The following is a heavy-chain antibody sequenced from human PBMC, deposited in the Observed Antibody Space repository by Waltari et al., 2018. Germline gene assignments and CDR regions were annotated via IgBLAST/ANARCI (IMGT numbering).Heavy chain of an antibody. J-gene: IGHJ4*02. Sequence: VHLVQSGGLVVEPGGSLRLSCAASGFPFNRFSMHWVRQRPGKGLEWLSVNKDNGRAAFSADSLGGRFIVSRDNNRNSLYLQMNSLSTEDTAMYYCAKEHDSGWPTLDSWGQGTLVTVHS. CDR3: AKEHDSGWPTLDS. CDR2: NKDNGRAA. D-gene: IGHD6-19*01. CDR1: GFPFNRFS. V-gene: IGHV3-43*01.